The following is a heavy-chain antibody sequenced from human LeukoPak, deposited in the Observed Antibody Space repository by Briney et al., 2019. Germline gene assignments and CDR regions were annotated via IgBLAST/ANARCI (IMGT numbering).Heavy chain of an antibody. Sequence: GSLRLSCAASGFTFSSYSMNWVRQAPGKGLEWISYISSSSRTIYYADSVKGRFTISRDSAQNSLYLHMNSLRDEDTAVYYCAKETPLFNWGQGTLVTVSS. D-gene: IGHD3-10*02. CDR2: ISSSSRTI. V-gene: IGHV3-48*02. CDR1: GFTFSSYS. J-gene: IGHJ4*02. CDR3: AKETPLFN.